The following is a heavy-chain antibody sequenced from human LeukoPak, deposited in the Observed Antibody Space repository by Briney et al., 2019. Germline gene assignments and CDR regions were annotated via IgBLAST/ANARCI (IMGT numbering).Heavy chain of an antibody. V-gene: IGHV4-31*03. CDR2: IYYSGST. D-gene: IGHD4-23*01. CDR3: ARAVSSDYGGNPTGFDP. CDR1: GGSISSGGYY. J-gene: IGHJ5*02. Sequence: SETLSLTCTVSGGSISSGGYYWSWIRQHPGKGLEWIGYIYYSGSTYYNPSLKSRVTISVDTSKNQFSLKLSSVTAADTAVYYCARAVSSDYGGNPTGFDPWGQETLVTVSS.